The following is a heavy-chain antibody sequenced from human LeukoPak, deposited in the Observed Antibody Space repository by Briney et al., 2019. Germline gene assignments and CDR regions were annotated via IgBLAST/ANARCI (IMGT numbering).Heavy chain of an antibody. D-gene: IGHD3-9*01. J-gene: IGHJ5*02. CDR3: ARERGDLLRYFDWLPDS. CDR1: GGSISSYY. Sequence: SETLSLTCTVSGGSISSYYWSWIRQPAGKGLEWLGRIYTSGSTNYNPSLKSRVTMSVDTSKNQFSLKLSSVTAADTAVYYCARERGDLLRYFDWLPDSWGQGTLVTVSS. V-gene: IGHV4-4*07. CDR2: IYTSGST.